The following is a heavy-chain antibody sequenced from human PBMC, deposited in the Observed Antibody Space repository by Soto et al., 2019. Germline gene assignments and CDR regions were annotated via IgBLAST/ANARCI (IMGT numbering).Heavy chain of an antibody. CDR1: GGSFSGYY. D-gene: IGHD3-3*01. CDR2: INHSGST. V-gene: IGHV4-34*01. J-gene: IGHJ4*02. CDR3: ARRGGLRFLGVVRYYFDY. Sequence: SETLSLTCAVYGGSFSGYYWSWIRQPPGKGLEWIGEINHSGSTNYNPSLKSRVTISVDTSKNQFSLKLSSVTAADTAVYYCARRGGLRFLGVVRYYFDYWGQGTLVTVSS.